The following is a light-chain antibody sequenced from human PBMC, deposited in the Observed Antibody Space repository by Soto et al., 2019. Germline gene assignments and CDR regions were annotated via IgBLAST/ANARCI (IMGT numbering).Light chain of an antibody. CDR3: CSYAGSYV. CDR1: SSDVGGYNY. J-gene: IGLJ1*01. CDR2: DVS. V-gene: IGLV2-11*01. Sequence: QSVLTQPRSVSGSPGQSVTNSCTGTSSDVGGYNYVSWYQQHPGKAPKLMIYDVSKRPSGVPDRFSGSKSGNTASLTISGLQAEDEADYHCCSYAGSYVFGTGTKLTVL.